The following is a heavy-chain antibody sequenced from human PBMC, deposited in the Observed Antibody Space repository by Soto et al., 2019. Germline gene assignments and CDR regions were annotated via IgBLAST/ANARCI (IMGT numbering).Heavy chain of an antibody. CDR1: GGTFNNYA. J-gene: IGHJ4*02. CDR3: ASGGVDVGAPCAFDY. Sequence: QVQLVQSGAAVKKPGSSVKVSCKAYGGTFNNYAISWVRQAPGQGLEWMGGSIHIIGTADYAHKFQGRLAISADESTGNTFMELSSLRSEDTALYYCASGGVDVGAPCAFDYWGQGTLVTVSA. CDR2: SIHIIGTA. V-gene: IGHV1-69*01. D-gene: IGHD3-10*01.